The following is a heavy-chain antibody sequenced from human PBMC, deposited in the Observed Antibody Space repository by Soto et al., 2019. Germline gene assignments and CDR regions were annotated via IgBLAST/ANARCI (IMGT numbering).Heavy chain of an antibody. Sequence: HPGGSLRLSCAASGFTFSSYGMHWVRQAPGKGLEWVAVIWYDGSNKYYADSVKGRFTISRDNSKNTLYLQMNSLRAEDTAIYYCARDMGEGAPFYYMDVWGKGTTVTVSS. CDR1: GFTFSSYG. CDR3: ARDMGEGAPFYYMDV. D-gene: IGHD3-10*01. V-gene: IGHV3-33*01. CDR2: IWYDGSNK. J-gene: IGHJ6*03.